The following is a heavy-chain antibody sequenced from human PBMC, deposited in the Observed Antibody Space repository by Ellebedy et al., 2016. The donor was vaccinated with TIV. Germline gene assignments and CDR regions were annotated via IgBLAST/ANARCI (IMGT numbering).Heavy chain of an antibody. CDR3: ARGRQLLLRSGYNWFDP. J-gene: IGHJ5*02. CDR2: ISAYNGNT. CDR1: GYTFTSYG. Sequence: ASVKVSCXASGYTFTSYGISWVRQAPGQGLEWMGWISAYNGNTNYAQKLQGRVTMTTDTSTSTAYMELRSLRSDDTAVYYCARGRQLLLRSGYNWFDPWGQGTLVTVSS. D-gene: IGHD2-2*01. V-gene: IGHV1-18*01.